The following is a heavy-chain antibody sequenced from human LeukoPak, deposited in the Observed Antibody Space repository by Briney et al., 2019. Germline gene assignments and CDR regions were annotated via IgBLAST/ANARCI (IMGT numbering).Heavy chain of an antibody. CDR2: MSGGGGST. CDR3: ALDPQDYYDSSGYY. D-gene: IGHD3-22*01. Sequence: GGSLSLSCAASGFTFSSYAMGWVRQAPGKGLECVSSMSGGGGSTYYADSVKGRFTISRDNSKNTLYLQMNSLRAEDTAVYYCALDPQDYYDSSGYYWGQGTLVTVSS. V-gene: IGHV3-23*01. CDR1: GFTFSSYA. J-gene: IGHJ4*02.